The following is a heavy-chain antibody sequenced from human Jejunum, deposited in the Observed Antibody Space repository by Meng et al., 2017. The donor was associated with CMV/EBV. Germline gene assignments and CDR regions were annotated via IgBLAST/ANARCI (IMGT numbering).Heavy chain of an antibody. CDR2: IYYSGST. CDR1: GGSISSSSYY. CDR3: ASPLGILGIVDL. D-gene: IGHD7-27*01. Sequence: QLQLQESGPGLVKPSETLSLTCTVSGGSISSSSYYWGWIRQPPGKGLEWIGSIYYSGSTYYNPSLKSRVTISVDTPKNQFSLKLSSVTAADTAVYYCASPLGILGIVDLWGRGTLVTVSS. J-gene: IGHJ2*01. V-gene: IGHV4-39*01.